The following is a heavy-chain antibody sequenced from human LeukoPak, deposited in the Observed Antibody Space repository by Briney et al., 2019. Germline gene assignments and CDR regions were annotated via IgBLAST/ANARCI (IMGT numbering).Heavy chain of an antibody. CDR3: ARVGSSSFDY. J-gene: IGHJ4*02. D-gene: IGHD6-6*01. V-gene: IGHV3-15*01. Sequence: GGSLRLSCAASGLIFSNCWMTWVRQAPGKGLEWVGRIKSEVDGAARDYAAPVRGRFTLSRDDSRNTLYLQMNSLRAEDTAVYYCARVGSSSFDYWGQGTLVTVSS. CDR1: GLIFSNCW. CDR2: IKSEVDGAAR.